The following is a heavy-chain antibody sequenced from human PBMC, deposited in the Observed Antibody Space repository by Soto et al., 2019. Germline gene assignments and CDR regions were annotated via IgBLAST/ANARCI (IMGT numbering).Heavy chain of an antibody. CDR1: GFTFGDYA. CDR3: TRATNYDFWSGYWSGPYYYYGMDV. J-gene: IGHJ6*02. Sequence: GGSLRLSCTASGFTFGDYAMSWVRQAPGKGLEWVGFIRSKAYGGTTEYAASVKGRFTISRDDSKSIAYLQMNSLKTEDTAVYYCTRATNYDFWSGYWSGPYYYYGMDVWGQGTTVTVSS. V-gene: IGHV3-49*04. D-gene: IGHD3-3*01. CDR2: IRSKAYGGTT.